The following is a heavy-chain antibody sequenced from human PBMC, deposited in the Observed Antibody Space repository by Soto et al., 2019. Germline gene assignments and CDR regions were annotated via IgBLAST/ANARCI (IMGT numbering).Heavy chain of an antibody. CDR1: DGSMNSDSSY. Sequence: QLQLQESGPGLVKPSETLSLTCRVSDGSMNSDSSYWGWIRQPPGKGLEWIGVINHSGSTYHNLSLKGRVTMSVDASRNPFSLKLTSMTAAATAVYYCARLGGYVSVGYYYLWDSWGQGTLVTVSS. V-gene: IGHV4-39*01. CDR2: INHSGST. D-gene: IGHD3-22*01. J-gene: IGHJ4*02. CDR3: ARLGGYVSVGYYYLWDS.